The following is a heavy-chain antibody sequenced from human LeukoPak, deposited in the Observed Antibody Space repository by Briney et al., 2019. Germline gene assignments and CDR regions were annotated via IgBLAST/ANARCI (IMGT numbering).Heavy chain of an antibody. CDR3: ARSQQDNWFDP. CDR2: VIPIFGTA. J-gene: IGHJ5*02. V-gene: IGHV1-69*06. Sequence: ASVKVSCKASGGTFSSYAISWVRQAPGQGLEWMGGVIPIFGTANYAQKFQGRVTITADKSTSTAYMELSSLRSEDTAVYYCARSQQDNWFDPWGQGTLVTVSS. CDR1: GGTFSSYA. D-gene: IGHD6-13*01.